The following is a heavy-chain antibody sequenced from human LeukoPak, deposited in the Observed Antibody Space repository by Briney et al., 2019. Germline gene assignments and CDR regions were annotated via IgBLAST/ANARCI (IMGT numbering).Heavy chain of an antibody. J-gene: IGHJ5*02. CDR3: AREWELAAWFDP. CDR2: IHHTGIT. V-gene: IGHV4-38-2*02. Sequence: SETLSLTCTVSDYSISNTYYWGWIRQPPGKGLEWIGNIHHTGITNYNPSLKSRVTISVDTSKNQFSLKLSSVTAADTAVYYCAREWELAAWFDPWGQGTLVTVSS. CDR1: DYSISNTYY. D-gene: IGHD1-26*01.